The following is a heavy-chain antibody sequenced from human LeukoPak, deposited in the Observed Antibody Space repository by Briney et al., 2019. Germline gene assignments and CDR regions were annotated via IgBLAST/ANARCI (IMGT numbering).Heavy chain of an antibody. CDR2: INPNSGGT. CDR1: GYTFTGYY. CDR3: ARGGYCSSTSCPSDYYYYYYMDV. J-gene: IGHJ6*03. Sequence: GASVKVSCKASGYTFTGYYMHWVRQAPGQGLEWMGWINPNSGGTNYAQKFQGRVTMARDTSISTAYMELSRLRSDDTGVDYCARGGYCSSTSCPSDYYYYYYMDVWGKGTTVAVSS. D-gene: IGHD2-2*01. V-gene: IGHV1-2*02.